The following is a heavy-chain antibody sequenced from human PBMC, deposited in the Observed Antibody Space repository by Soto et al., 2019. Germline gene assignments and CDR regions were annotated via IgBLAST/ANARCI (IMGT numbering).Heavy chain of an antibody. CDR2: INHSGST. J-gene: IGHJ2*01. CDR3: VSKLGSCTGGSCNWYFDL. Sequence: QVQLQQWGAGLLKPSETLSLTCAVYGGSFSGFYWSWIRQPPGKGLEWLGEINHSGSTNYNPSLKSRVTISADTSKNQFSLQLSSGTAADTAVYYCVSKLGSCTGGSCNWYFDLWGRGTLVTVSS. CDR1: GGSFSGFY. V-gene: IGHV4-34*01. D-gene: IGHD2-15*01.